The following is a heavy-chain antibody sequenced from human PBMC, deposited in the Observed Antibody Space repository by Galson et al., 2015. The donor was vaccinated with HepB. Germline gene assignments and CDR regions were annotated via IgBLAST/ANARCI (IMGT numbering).Heavy chain of an antibody. J-gene: IGHJ6*02. CDR3: ARLRGYCSGGSCSEYYYYGMDV. V-gene: IGHV5-10-1*01. CDR2: IDPSDSYT. D-gene: IGHD2-15*01. Sequence: QSGAEVKKPGESLRISCTGSGSSFTSYWISWVRQMPGKGLEWMGRIDPSDSYTNYSPSFQGHVTISADKSISTAYLQWSSLKASDTAMYYCARLRGYCSGGSCSEYYYYGMDVWGQGTTVTVSS. CDR1: GSSFTSYW.